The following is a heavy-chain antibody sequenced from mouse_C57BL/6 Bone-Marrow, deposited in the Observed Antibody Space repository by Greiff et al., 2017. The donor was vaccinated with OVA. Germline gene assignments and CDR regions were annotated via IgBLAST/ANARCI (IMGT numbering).Heavy chain of an antibody. CDR3: AREESDSYYFDY. J-gene: IGHJ2*01. Sequence: EVKLVESGPGLVKPSQSLSLTCSVTGYSITSGYYWNWIRQFPGNKLEWMGYISYDGSNNYNPSLKNRISITRDTSKNQFFLKLNSVTTEDTATYYCAREESDSYYFDYWGQGTTLTVSS. V-gene: IGHV3-6*01. CDR1: GYSITSGYY. CDR2: ISYDGSN.